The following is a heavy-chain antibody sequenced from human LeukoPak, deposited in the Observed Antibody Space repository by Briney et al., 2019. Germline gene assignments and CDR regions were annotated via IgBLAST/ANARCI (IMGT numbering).Heavy chain of an antibody. D-gene: IGHD3-10*01. CDR1: GGSISSDY. J-gene: IGHJ3*02. CDR2: IYYSGST. Sequence: PSETLSLTCTVSGGSISSDYWTWIRQPPGKRLEWIGYIYYSGSTNYNPSLKSRVTISADTSKNQFSLKLRSVTAADTALYYCARHGQEGDPFGSGGYNAYDIWGQGTLVTVSS. V-gene: IGHV4-59*08. CDR3: ARHGQEGDPFGSGGYNAYDI.